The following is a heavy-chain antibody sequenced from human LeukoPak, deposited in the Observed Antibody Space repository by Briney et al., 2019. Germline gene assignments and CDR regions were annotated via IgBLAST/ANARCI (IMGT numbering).Heavy chain of an antibody. CDR2: VDPEDGET. Sequence: ASVKVSCKXSGYTFTDYYMHWVQQAPGKGLEWMGLVDPEDGETIYAEKFQGRVTITADTSTDTAYMELSSLRSEDTAVYYCATAPRFLEWLLYGWGQGTLVTVSS. D-gene: IGHD3-3*01. V-gene: IGHV1-69-2*01. CDR3: ATAPRFLEWLLYG. J-gene: IGHJ4*02. CDR1: GYTFTDYY.